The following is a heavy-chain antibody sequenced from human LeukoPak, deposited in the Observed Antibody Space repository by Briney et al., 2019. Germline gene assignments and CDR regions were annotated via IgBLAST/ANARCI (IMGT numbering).Heavy chain of an antibody. D-gene: IGHD3-10*01. Sequence: GGSLRLSCAASGFTFSIYAMNWVRQAPGKGLEWVSTISSDGGSTYYADSVKGRFTISRDDAKNSLYLQMNSLRAEDTAVYYCAKVVSITMVRGVIITDWYFDLWGRGTLVTVST. V-gene: IGHV3-23*01. J-gene: IGHJ2*01. CDR2: ISSDGGST. CDR3: AKVVSITMVRGVIITDWYFDL. CDR1: GFTFSIYA.